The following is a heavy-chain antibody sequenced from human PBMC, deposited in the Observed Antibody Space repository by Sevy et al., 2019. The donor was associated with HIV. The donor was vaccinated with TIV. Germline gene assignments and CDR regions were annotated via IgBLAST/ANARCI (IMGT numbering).Heavy chain of an antibody. J-gene: IGHJ4*02. V-gene: IGHV3-74*01. CDR1: GSSFSHYY. Sequence: GGSLRLSCAVSGSSFSHYYMHWVRQSPGKGLMWVSRINSDGMITTYADSVKGRFTISRDNAMHTVYLQMNSLRADDTAVYYCARTIDYWGQGTLVTVSS. CDR3: ARTIDY. CDR2: INSDGMIT.